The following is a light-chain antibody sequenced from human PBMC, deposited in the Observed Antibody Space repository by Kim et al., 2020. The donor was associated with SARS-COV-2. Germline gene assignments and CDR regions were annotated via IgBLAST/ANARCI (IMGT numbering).Light chain of an antibody. J-gene: IGLJ3*02. CDR3: SAWDDSLNARV. CDR2: SDN. CDR1: SFNIGTNS. V-gene: IGLV1-44*01. Sequence: QSALTQSPSESGTPGQRVTISCSGNSFNIGTNSVNWYQQLPGTAPKLLIYSDNQRPSGVPDRFSGSKSGTSASLVISGLQSEDESHYFCSAWDDSLNARVFGGGTQLTVL.